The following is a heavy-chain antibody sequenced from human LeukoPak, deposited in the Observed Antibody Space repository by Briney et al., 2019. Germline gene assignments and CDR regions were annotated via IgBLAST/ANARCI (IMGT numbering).Heavy chain of an antibody. CDR3: ARQPSLSYCSGGTCWFDP. D-gene: IGHD2-15*01. CDR2: IYYSGST. Sequence: SETLSLTCSVSGGSISTSPYYWGWIRQPPGKGLEWIGSIYYSGSTYYNPPLKSRVTISVDMSKNQFSLKLRSVTAADTAVYFCARQPSLSYCSGGTCWFDPWGPGTLVTVSS. J-gene: IGHJ5*02. CDR1: GGSISTSPYY. V-gene: IGHV4-39*01.